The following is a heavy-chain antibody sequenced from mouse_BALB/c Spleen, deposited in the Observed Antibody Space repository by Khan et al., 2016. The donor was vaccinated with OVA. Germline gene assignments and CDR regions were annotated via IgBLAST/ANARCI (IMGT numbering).Heavy chain of an antibody. Sequence: DVQLQESGPGLVKPSQSLSLTCTVTGYSITSDYAWNWIRQFPGNKLEWMGYISYSGNTNYNPSLKSRISMTRDTSKNQFFLQLNSVTTEDTATYYCARVYGGDFDYWGQGTTLTVSS. CDR3: ARVYGGDFDY. J-gene: IGHJ2*01. V-gene: IGHV3-2*02. CDR1: GYSITSDYA. D-gene: IGHD2-10*02. CDR2: ISYSGNT.